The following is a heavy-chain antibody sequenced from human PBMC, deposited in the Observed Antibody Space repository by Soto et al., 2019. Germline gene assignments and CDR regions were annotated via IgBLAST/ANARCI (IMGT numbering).Heavy chain of an antibody. D-gene: IGHD6-19*01. Sequence: SVKVSCKASGGTFSSYAISWVRQAPGQGLEWMGGIIPIFGTANYAQKFQGRVTITADESTSTAYMELSSLRSEDTAVYYCARVDSSGFMTLDYWGQGTLVTVSS. CDR1: GGTFSSYA. CDR3: ARVDSSGFMTLDY. J-gene: IGHJ4*02. V-gene: IGHV1-69*13. CDR2: IIPIFGTA.